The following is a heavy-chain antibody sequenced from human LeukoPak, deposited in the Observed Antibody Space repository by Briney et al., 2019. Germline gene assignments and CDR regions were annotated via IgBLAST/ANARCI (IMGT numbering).Heavy chain of an antibody. CDR1: GGTFSSYA. Sequence: ASVKVSCKASGGTFSSYAISWVRQAPGQGLEWMGRIIPIFGTANYAQKFQGRVTITTDESTSTAYMELSSLRSEDTAVYYCAEEAGXXXXXXXXXXXWXQXXXVTVSS. V-gene: IGHV1-69*05. J-gene: IGHJ1*01. CDR2: IIPIFGTA. CDR3: AEEAGXXXXXXXXXXX. D-gene: IGHD1-26*01.